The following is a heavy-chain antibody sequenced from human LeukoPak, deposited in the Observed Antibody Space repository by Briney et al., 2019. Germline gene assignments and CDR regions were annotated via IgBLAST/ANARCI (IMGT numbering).Heavy chain of an antibody. V-gene: IGHV1-69*13. Sequence: SVKVSCKASGGTFSRYAISWVRQAPGQGLEWMGGISPIFGTVNYAQKFQGRVTITADESTSTAYMEVSSLRSEDTAVYYCARGSFSSSCGDYWGQGTLVTVSS. CDR2: ISPIFGTV. D-gene: IGHD6-13*01. CDR3: ARGSFSSSCGDY. CDR1: GGTFSRYA. J-gene: IGHJ4*02.